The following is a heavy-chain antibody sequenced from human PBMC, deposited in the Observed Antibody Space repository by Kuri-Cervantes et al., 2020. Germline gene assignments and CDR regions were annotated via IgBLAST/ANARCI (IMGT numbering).Heavy chain of an antibody. V-gene: IGHV3-7*01. D-gene: IGHD1-7*01. Sequence: GESLKISCAASGFTFSYYWMSWVRQAPGKGLEWVANTKEDSSEKNYVDSVKGRFTISRDNAKNSLYLQMNSLRAEDTAVYYCARDNWHYVSYFDLWGQGTLVTVSS. CDR1: GFTFSYYW. J-gene: IGHJ4*02. CDR2: TKEDSSEK. CDR3: ARDNWHYVSYFDL.